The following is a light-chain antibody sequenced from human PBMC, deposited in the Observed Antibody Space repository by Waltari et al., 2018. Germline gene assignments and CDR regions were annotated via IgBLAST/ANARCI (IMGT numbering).Light chain of an antibody. CDR1: QSVLYSSNNKNY. J-gene: IGKJ2*01. Sequence: DIVMTQSADSLAVSLGERATINCKSSQSVLYSSNNKNYLALYQQKPGQPPKLLIYWASTRESGVPDRFTGSGSGTDFTLTISSLQAEDVAVYYCLQYYSRPYTFGQGTKLDIK. V-gene: IGKV4-1*01. CDR3: LQYYSRPYT. CDR2: WAS.